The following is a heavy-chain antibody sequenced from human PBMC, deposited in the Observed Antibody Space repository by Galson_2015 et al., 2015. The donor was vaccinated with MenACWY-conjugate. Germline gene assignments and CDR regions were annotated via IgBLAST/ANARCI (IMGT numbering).Heavy chain of an antibody. D-gene: IGHD2-21*02. CDR3: ARPLDCGGDCYWGYFDY. CDR1: GYSFTNYW. J-gene: IGHJ4*02. CDR2: IYPGDSDT. V-gene: IGHV5-51*01. Sequence: QSGAEVKKPGESLKVSCKGSGYSFTNYWIGWVRQMPGKGLEWMGIIYPGDSDTRYSPSFQGQVTISADKSISTAYLQWSSLKASDTAMYYCARPLDCGGDCYWGYFDYWGQGTLVTVSS.